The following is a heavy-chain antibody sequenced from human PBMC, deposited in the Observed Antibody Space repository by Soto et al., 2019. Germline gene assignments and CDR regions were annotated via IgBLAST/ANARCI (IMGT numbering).Heavy chain of an antibody. Sequence: GGSLRLSCAASGFTFSSYSMNWVRQAPGKGLEWVSSISSSSSYIYYADSVKGRFTISRGNAKNSLYLQMNSLRAEDTAVYYCARDWDSSSWLSYYYYGMDVWGQGTTVTVSS. D-gene: IGHD6-13*01. CDR2: ISSSSSYI. V-gene: IGHV3-21*01. CDR3: ARDWDSSSWLSYYYYGMDV. J-gene: IGHJ6*02. CDR1: GFTFSSYS.